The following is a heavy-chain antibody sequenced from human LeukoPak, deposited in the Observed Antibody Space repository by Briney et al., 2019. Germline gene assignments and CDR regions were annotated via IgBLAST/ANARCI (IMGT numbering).Heavy chain of an antibody. CDR1: GFTFSSYV. J-gene: IGHJ4*02. D-gene: IGHD3-22*01. CDR3: AKESSSGYFN. CDR2: ISGSGGST. Sequence: GGSLRLSCAASGFTFSSYVMNWVRQAPGKGLEWVSTISGSGGSTYYADSVKGRFTISRDNSKNTLYLEMNSLRAEDAAIYYCAKESSSGYFNWGQGTLVSVSS. V-gene: IGHV3-23*01.